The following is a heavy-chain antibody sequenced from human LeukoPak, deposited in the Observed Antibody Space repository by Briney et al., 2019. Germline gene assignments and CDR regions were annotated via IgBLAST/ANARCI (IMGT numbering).Heavy chain of an antibody. CDR1: GFTFSSYA. Sequence: PGGSLRLSCADSGFTFSSYAMSWVRQAPGKGLEWVSAISGSGGSTYYADSVKGRFTISRDNSKNTLYLQMNSLRAEDTAVYYCAKDRTRYCSGGSCYLDYWGQGTLVTVSS. J-gene: IGHJ4*02. CDR3: AKDRTRYCSGGSCYLDY. CDR2: ISGSGGST. D-gene: IGHD2-15*01. V-gene: IGHV3-23*01.